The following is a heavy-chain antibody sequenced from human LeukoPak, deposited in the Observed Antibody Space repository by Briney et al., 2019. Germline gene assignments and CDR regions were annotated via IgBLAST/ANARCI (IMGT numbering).Heavy chain of an antibody. D-gene: IGHD6-13*01. V-gene: IGHV3-30-3*01. CDR2: ISYDGSNK. J-gene: IGHJ4*02. CDR1: GFTFSSYA. CDR3: ARASQGMAAAGLFDY. Sequence: GRSLRLSCAASGFTFSSYAMHWVRQAPGKGLEWVAVISYDGSNKYYADSVKGRFTISRDNSKNTLYLQMNSLRAEDTAVYYCARASQGMAAAGLFDYWGQGTLVTVSS.